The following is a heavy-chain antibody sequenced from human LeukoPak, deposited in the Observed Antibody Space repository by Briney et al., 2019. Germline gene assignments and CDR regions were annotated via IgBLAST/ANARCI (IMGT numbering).Heavy chain of an antibody. J-gene: IGHJ4*02. D-gene: IGHD3-22*01. CDR3: AAGTSGYYFLVY. Sequence: PGGSLRLSCAASGFTFSNNWMTWVRQAPGKGLEWVSAISGSGGSTYYADSVKGRFTISRDNSKNTVYLDMNSLTAEDTAVYYCAAGTSGYYFLVYWGQGTLVTVSS. CDR1: GFTFSNNW. CDR2: ISGSGGST. V-gene: IGHV3-23*01.